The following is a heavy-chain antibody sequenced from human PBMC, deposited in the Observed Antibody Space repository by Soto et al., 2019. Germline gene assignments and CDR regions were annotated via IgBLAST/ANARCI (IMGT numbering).Heavy chain of an antibody. CDR2: IYPGDSDT. Sequence: GESLKISCQGSGYSFTSYWIGWVRQMPGKGLEWMGIIYPGDSDTRYSPSFQGQVTISADKSISTAYLQWSSLKASDTAMYYCARHSYPLFPEYFQHWVQGTLVTVSS. CDR1: GYSFTSYW. V-gene: IGHV5-51*01. CDR3: ARHSYPLFPEYFQH. J-gene: IGHJ1*01. D-gene: IGHD3-16*02.